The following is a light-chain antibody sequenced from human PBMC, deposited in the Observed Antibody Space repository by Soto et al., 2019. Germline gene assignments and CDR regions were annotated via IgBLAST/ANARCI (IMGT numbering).Light chain of an antibody. V-gene: IGKV3-15*01. CDR1: QSVSSN. CDR3: QHYNNWPIT. CDR2: GAS. J-gene: IGKJ5*01. Sequence: RVMPQSPVTLSVSPGERATLSCRASQSVSSNLAWYQQKPGQAPRLLIYGASTWATGVPARFSGSGSGTEFTLTISSLQSEDFAVYYCQHYNNWPITFGQGTRLEIK.